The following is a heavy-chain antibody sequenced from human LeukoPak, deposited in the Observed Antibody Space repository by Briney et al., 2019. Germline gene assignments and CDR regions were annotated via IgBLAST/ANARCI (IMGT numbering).Heavy chain of an antibody. J-gene: IGHJ5*02. CDR2: IKQDGSEK. CDR3: VRDYWALAYCGGDCYSPNWFDP. D-gene: IGHD2-21*02. CDR1: GFTFSSYW. V-gene: IGHV3-7*01. Sequence: GGSLRLSCAASGFTFSSYWMSWVRQAPGKGLEGVANIKQDGSEKYYVDSVKGRFTISRDNAKNSLYLQMNSLRAEDTAVYYCVRDYWALAYCGGDCYSPNWFDPWGQGTLVTVSS.